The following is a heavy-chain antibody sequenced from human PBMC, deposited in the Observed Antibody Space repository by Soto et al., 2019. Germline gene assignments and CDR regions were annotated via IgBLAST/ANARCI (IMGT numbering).Heavy chain of an antibody. Sequence: QVQLVESGGGVVQPGRSLRLSCAASGFTFSNYAMHWVRQAPGKGLEWVAIISYDGSNKYYADSVKGRFTISRDSSKNTLYLQMNSLRAEDTAVYYCSGGELGQWGQGTLVTVSS. D-gene: IGHD7-27*01. J-gene: IGHJ4*02. CDR2: ISYDGSNK. CDR3: SGGELGQ. V-gene: IGHV3-30-3*01. CDR1: GFTFSNYA.